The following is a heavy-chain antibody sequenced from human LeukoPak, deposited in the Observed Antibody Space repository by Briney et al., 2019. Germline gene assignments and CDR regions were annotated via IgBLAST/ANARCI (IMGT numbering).Heavy chain of an antibody. J-gene: IGHJ5*02. CDR3: ANFERTVAGPYNWFDP. Sequence: GGSLRLSCAASGFTFSSYAMSWVRQAPGKGLEWVSGISASGGNTYYADSVKGWFTISRDNSRNTLYVQMNGLRAEDTAVYYCANFERTVAGPYNWFDPWGQGTLVTVSS. CDR1: GFTFSSYA. CDR2: ISASGGNT. D-gene: IGHD6-19*01. V-gene: IGHV3-23*01.